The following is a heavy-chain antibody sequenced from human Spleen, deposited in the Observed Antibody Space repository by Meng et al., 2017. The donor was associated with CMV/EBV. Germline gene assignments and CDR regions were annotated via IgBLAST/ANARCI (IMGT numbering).Heavy chain of an antibody. CDR2: ISYSGST. Sequence: SGASISRSSCFWGWIRQPPGKGLEWVGSISYSGSTYYNPSLKSRATISVDTSKNHFSLKLSSVTAADTALYYCAKVVSAPTRDDFDYWGQGTLVTVSS. D-gene: IGHD2-2*01. J-gene: IGHJ4*02. V-gene: IGHV4-39*02. CDR1: GASISRSSCF. CDR3: AKVVSAPTRDDFDY.